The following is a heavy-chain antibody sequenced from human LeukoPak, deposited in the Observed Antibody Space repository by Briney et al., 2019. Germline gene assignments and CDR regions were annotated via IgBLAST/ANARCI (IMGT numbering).Heavy chain of an antibody. CDR3: ARGRGSGNYFDY. CDR1: GFTFSGYW. CDR2: IKEGGSEK. V-gene: IGHV3-7*01. D-gene: IGHD3-10*01. J-gene: IGHJ4*02. Sequence: PGGSLRLSCAASGFTFSGYWMSWVRQAPGKGLEWVAYIKEGGSEKYYVDSVKGRFTISRDNAKNSLYLQMNSLRAEDTAVYYCARGRGSGNYFDYWGQGTLVTVSS.